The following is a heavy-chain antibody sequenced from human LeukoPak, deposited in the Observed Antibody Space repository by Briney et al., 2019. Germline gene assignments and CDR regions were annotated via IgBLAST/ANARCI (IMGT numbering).Heavy chain of an antibody. CDR1: GGSISSYY. CDR3: AIDGPTYDFWSGYYNYYYYMDV. CDR2: IYTSGST. J-gene: IGHJ6*03. V-gene: IGHV4-4*07. Sequence: SETLSLTCTVSGGSISSYYWSWIRQPAGKGLDWIGRIYTSGSTNYNPSLKSRVTMSVDTSKNQFSLKLSSVTAADTAVYYCAIDGPTYDFWSGYYNYYYYMDVWGKGTTVTVSS. D-gene: IGHD3-3*01.